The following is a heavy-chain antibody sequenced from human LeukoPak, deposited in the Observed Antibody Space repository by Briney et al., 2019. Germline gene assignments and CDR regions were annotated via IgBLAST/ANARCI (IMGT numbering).Heavy chain of an antibody. CDR1: GFTFTNYA. CDR3: AKDESFYPSFLDY. J-gene: IGHJ4*02. V-gene: IGHV3-23*01. D-gene: IGHD3-10*01. Sequence: GGSLRLSCAASGFTFTNYAMSWVRQAPGKGXXXXSTISGSGDRXXXXXXXXXXFTXXXDNSKNTLYLQMSSLRAEATAVYYCAKDESFYPSFLDYWGQGTLVTVSS. CDR2: ISGSGDRX.